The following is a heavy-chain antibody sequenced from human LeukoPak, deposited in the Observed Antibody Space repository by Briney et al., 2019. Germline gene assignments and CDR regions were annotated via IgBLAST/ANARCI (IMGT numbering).Heavy chain of an antibody. J-gene: IGHJ6*03. V-gene: IGHV3-7*01. CDR3: ARDHAFSYYYYYMDV. D-gene: IGHD3-3*01. CDR1: GFTFSWYW. Sequence: PGGSLRLSCAASGFTFSWYWMSWVRQAPGKGLEWVANIKQDGSEKYYVDSVKGRFTISRDNAKNSLYLQMNSLRAEDTAVYYCARDHAFSYYYYYMDVWGKGTTVTVSS. CDR2: IKQDGSEK.